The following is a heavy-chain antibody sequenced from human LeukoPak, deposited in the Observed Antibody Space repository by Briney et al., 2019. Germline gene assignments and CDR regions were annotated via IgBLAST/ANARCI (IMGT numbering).Heavy chain of an antibody. V-gene: IGHV3-48*01. CDR2: ISSSSTI. Sequence: GGSLRLSCAASGFTFSSYSMNWVRQAPGKGLEWVSYISSSSTIYYADSVKGRFTISRDNAKNSLYLQMNSLRAEDTAVYYCARDLAPSYYDSSGFPDYWGQGTLVTVSS. CDR3: ARDLAPSYYDSSGFPDY. CDR1: GFTFSSYS. J-gene: IGHJ4*02. D-gene: IGHD3-22*01.